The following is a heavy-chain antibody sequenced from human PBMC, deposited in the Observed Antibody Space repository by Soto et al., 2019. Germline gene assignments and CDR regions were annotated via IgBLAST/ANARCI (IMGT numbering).Heavy chain of an antibody. J-gene: IGHJ4*02. Sequence: GASVKVSCKTSGFTFSSSAVHWVRQARGHRLQWIGWIDVGSANANYAQMLQERVTISRDMSTSTAYMELSSLRPEDTAVYYCARLIGNSWLDYWGQGTLVTVSS. CDR2: IDVGSANA. D-gene: IGHD6-13*01. CDR1: GFTFSSSA. V-gene: IGHV1-58*01. CDR3: ARLIGNSWLDY.